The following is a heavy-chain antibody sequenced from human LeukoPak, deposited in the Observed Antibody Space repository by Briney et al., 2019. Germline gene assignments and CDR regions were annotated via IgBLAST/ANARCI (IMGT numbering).Heavy chain of an antibody. D-gene: IGHD4-17*01. J-gene: IGHJ4*02. CDR3: ARRRGYGDRRFDY. Sequence: PSETLSLTCAVYGGSFNGYYWSWIRQPPGKGLEWIGEINHSGSTNYNPSLKSRVTISVDTSKNQFSLKLSSVTAADTAVYYCARRRGYGDRRFDYWGQGTLVTVSS. CDR2: INHSGST. V-gene: IGHV4-34*01. CDR1: GGSFNGYY.